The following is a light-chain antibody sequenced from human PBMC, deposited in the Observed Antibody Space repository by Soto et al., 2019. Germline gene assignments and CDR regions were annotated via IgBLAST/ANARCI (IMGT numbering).Light chain of an antibody. V-gene: IGLV1-47*01. Sequence: QSVLTQPPSASGTPGQRVTISFSGSSSNIGSNYVYWYQQLPGTAPKLLIYRNNQRTSGVPDRFSGSKSGTSASLAISGLRSEVEADYYCAAWDDSLSCRVFGTGTKLTVL. J-gene: IGLJ1*01. CDR3: AAWDDSLSCRV. CDR2: RNN. CDR1: SSNIGSNY.